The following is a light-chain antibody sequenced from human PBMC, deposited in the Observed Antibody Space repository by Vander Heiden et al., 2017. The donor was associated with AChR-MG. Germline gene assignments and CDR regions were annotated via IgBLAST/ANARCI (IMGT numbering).Light chain of an antibody. CDR1: QSISSW. CDR3: QQYNSYWMYT. V-gene: IGKV1-5*03. CDR2: KAS. Sequence: DIQMTQSPSTLPASVGDRVTITCRASQSISSWLAWYQQKPGKAPKLLIYKASSLESGVPSRFSGSGSGTEFTLTISSLQPDDFATYYCQQYNSYWMYTFGQGTKLEIK. J-gene: IGKJ2*01.